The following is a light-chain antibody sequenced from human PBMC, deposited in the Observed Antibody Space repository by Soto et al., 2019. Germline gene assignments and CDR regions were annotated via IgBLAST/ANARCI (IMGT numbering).Light chain of an antibody. CDR1: SSDIGGYNF. J-gene: IGLJ1*01. Sequence: QSVLTQPASVSGSPGQSITISCTGTSSDIGGYNFVSWYQQHPGKAPKLMIYDVNNRPSGVSYRFSGFKSGNTASLTISGLQPEDEADYYCSSYTRGATDVFGTGTKLTVL. V-gene: IGLV2-14*01. CDR2: DVN. CDR3: SSYTRGATDV.